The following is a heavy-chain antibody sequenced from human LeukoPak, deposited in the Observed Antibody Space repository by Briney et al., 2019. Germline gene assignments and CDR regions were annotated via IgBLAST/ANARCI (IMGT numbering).Heavy chain of an antibody. CDR1: GGSISSYY. CDR2: IYYSGST. V-gene: IGHV4-59*01. D-gene: IGHD4-23*01. CDR3: ASGTMVVNWWFDP. J-gene: IGHJ5*02. Sequence: SETLSLTCTVSGGSISSYYWSWIRQPPGKGLEWIGYIYYSGSTNYNPSLKSRVTISVDTSKNHFSLKLSSVTAADTAVYYCASGTMVVNWWFDPWGQGTLVTVSS.